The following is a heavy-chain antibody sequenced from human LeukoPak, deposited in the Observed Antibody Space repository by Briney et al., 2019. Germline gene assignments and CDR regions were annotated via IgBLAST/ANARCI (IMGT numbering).Heavy chain of an antibody. CDR2: INPSGGST. CDR1: GYTFTSYY. D-gene: IGHD3-10*01. CDR3: ARHRLNYRKSDAFDI. V-gene: IGHV1-46*01. J-gene: IGHJ3*02. Sequence: ASVKVSCKASGYTFTSYYMHWVRQAPGQGLEWMGIINPSGGSTSYAQKFQGRVTMTRDTSTSTVYMELSSLRSEDTAVYYCARHRLNYRKSDAFDIWGQGTMVTVSS.